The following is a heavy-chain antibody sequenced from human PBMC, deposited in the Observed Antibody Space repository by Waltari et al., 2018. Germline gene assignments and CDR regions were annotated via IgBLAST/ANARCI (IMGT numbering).Heavy chain of an antibody. D-gene: IGHD6-6*01. CDR3: ARDLGRGQLALVYYYYYYGMDV. CDR1: GFTFSSYE. CDR2: ISSSGSTI. J-gene: IGHJ6*02. Sequence: EVQLVESGGGLVQPGGSLRLSCAASGFTFSSYEMNWVRQAPGKGLEWVSYISSSGSTIYYADSVKGRFTISRDNAKNSLYLQMNSLRAEDTAVYYCARDLGRGQLALVYYYYYYGMDVWGQGP. V-gene: IGHV3-48*03.